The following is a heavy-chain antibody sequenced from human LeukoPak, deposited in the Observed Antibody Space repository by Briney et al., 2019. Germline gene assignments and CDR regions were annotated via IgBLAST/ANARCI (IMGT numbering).Heavy chain of an antibody. CDR3: AKDYSYQGSDAFDI. CDR1: GFTFSSYG. Sequence: GGSLRLSCAASGFTFSSYGMHWVRQAPGKGLEWVAVIWYDGSKKYYADSVKGRFTISRDNSKNSLYLQMNSLRTEDTALYYCAKDYSYQGSDAFDIWGQGTMVTVSS. D-gene: IGHD5-18*01. CDR2: IWYDGSKK. V-gene: IGHV3-33*03. J-gene: IGHJ3*02.